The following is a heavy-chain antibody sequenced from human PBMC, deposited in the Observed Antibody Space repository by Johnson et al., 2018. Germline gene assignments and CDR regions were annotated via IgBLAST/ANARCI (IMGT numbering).Heavy chain of an antibody. CDR2: ITHDGSHE. D-gene: IGHD2-15*01. J-gene: IGHJ6*03. CDR1: VFTFMNYG. Sequence: QVQLVESGGGVVQPGRSLRLSCVGSVFTFMNYGMHWVRQAPGTGLEWVAVITHDGSHEYYADSVKGRFTISRYNSKNTLCLLMNSLRAEETAIYYCAKVLYCSGDSCYAAEGISDDYYMDVWGKGTVVSVSS. V-gene: IGHV3-30*18. CDR3: AKVLYCSGDSCYAAEGISDDYYMDV.